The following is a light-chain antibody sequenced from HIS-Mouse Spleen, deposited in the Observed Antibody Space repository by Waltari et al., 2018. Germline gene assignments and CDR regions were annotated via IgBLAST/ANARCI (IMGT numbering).Light chain of an antibody. CDR2: EDS. Sequence: SYELTQPPSVSVSPGQTARITCSGDALTTKYAYWYQQKSGQASVLVIFEDSKRPSGIPERFSGSSSGTMATLTISGAQVEDEADYYCYSTDSSGNHRVFGGGTKLTVL. CDR3: YSTDSSGNHRV. J-gene: IGLJ2*01. V-gene: IGLV3-10*01. CDR1: ALTTKY.